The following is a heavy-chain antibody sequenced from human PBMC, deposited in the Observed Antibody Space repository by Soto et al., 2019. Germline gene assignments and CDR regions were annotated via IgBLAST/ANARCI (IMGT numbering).Heavy chain of an antibody. D-gene: IGHD2-2*02. CDR3: AIDLGYCSSTSCYIVDY. CDR1: GFTFSSYA. Sequence: EVQLLESGGGLVQPGGSLRLSCAASGFTFSSYAMSWVRQAPGKGLEWVSAISGSGGSTYYADSVKGRFTISRDNSKNTLYLQMNSLRAEDTAVYYCAIDLGYCSSTSCYIVDYWGQGTLVTVSS. V-gene: IGHV3-23*01. CDR2: ISGSGGST. J-gene: IGHJ4*02.